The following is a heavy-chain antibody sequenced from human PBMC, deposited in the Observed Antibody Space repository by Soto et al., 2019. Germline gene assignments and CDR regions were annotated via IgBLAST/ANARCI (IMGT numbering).Heavy chain of an antibody. CDR2: ISSSSSYI. CDR1: GFTFSSYS. D-gene: IGHD6-13*01. J-gene: IGHJ4*02. V-gene: IGHV3-21*01. Sequence: KPGGSLRLSCAASGFTFSSYSMNWVRQAPGKGLEWVSSISSSSSYIYYADSVKGRFTISRDNAKNSLYLQMNSLRAEDTAVYYCARDRIAAAGTFDYWGQGTLVTVSS. CDR3: ARDRIAAAGTFDY.